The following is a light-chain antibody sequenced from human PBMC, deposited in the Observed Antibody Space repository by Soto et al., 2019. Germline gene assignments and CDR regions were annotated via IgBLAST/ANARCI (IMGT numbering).Light chain of an antibody. CDR1: QSFRGL. J-gene: IGKJ5*01. CDR2: DAY. V-gene: IGKV3-11*01. Sequence: VLTQSPVTLSLSPGERATLSCRASQSFRGLLAWYQQNPCKAPRLLIYDAYNRATGIPPRFSGSGSGTDFTLSISSLEPEDSAVYYCQQRHMWPITFGQAARLEI. CDR3: QQRHMWPIT.